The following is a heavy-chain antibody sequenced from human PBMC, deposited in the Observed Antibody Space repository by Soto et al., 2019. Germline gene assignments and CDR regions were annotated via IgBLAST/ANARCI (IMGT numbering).Heavy chain of an antibody. CDR2: IYYSGST. CDR3: ARGDCSGGTCLAFDI. CDR1: GGSIGSYY. Sequence: SETLSLTCTVSGGSIGSYYWSWIRQPPGKGLEWIGYIYYSGSTNYNPSLKSRVTISVDTSKNQFSLKLSYVTAADTAVYYCARGDCSGGTCLAFDIWGQGTMVTVSS. D-gene: IGHD2-15*01. J-gene: IGHJ3*02. V-gene: IGHV4-59*01.